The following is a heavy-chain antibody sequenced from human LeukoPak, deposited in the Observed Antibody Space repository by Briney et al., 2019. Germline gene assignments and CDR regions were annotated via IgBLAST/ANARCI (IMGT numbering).Heavy chain of an antibody. Sequence: PSETLSLTCSVSGGPISSSGYYWAWIRQPPGKGLEWIATIYYSGSTYYSPSLKSRVTLSVDMSKNQFSLKPSSVTAADTAVYHCARHALGYCSSTSCTNNWFDPWGQGTLVTVSS. D-gene: IGHD2-2*01. CDR2: IYYSGST. V-gene: IGHV4-39*01. CDR3: ARHALGYCSSTSCTNNWFDP. J-gene: IGHJ5*02. CDR1: GGPISSSGYY.